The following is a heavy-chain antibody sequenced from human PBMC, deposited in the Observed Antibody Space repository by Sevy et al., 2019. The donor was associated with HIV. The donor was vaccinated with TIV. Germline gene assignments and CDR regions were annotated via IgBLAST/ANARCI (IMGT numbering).Heavy chain of an antibody. Sequence: GGSLRLSCAASEFTFSSYGMQWVRQAPGKGLEWVSFIRYDGGNKDYADSVKGRFTISRDNSKNMLYLQMNSLRAEDTAVYYCAKGSSYFDNWGQGTLVTVSS. CDR2: IRYDGGNK. D-gene: IGHD6-6*01. V-gene: IGHV3-30*02. CDR1: EFTFSSYG. CDR3: AKGSSYFDN. J-gene: IGHJ4*02.